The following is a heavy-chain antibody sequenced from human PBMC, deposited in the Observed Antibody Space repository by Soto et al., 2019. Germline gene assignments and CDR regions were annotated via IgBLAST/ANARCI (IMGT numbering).Heavy chain of an antibody. Sequence: QVPLVQSGAEVKKPGASVKVSCKASGYTFITYGVSWVRQAPGQGLDWLGWISTYNGNTRYAERLQGRVTMTTDTTTNTAYRELRNLRSADTAVYYCARGPTDYYDNSANYLLDYWGQGTLVTVSS. CDR2: ISTYNGNT. CDR1: GYTFITYG. CDR3: ARGPTDYYDNSANYLLDY. D-gene: IGHD3-22*01. V-gene: IGHV1-18*01. J-gene: IGHJ4*02.